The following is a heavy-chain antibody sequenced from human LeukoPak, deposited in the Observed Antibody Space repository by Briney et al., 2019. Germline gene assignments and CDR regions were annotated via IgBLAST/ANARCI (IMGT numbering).Heavy chain of an antibody. CDR3: ARVTGYMIEGYFDY. J-gene: IGHJ4*02. D-gene: IGHD3-22*01. V-gene: IGHV4-59*01. CDR1: GGSISSYY. CDR2: IYYSGST. Sequence: SETLSLTCTVSGGSISSYYWSWIRQPPGKGLEWIGYIYYSGSTNYNPSLKSRVTISVDTSKNQFSLRLSSVTAADTAVYYCARVTGYMIEGYFDYWGQGTLVTVSS.